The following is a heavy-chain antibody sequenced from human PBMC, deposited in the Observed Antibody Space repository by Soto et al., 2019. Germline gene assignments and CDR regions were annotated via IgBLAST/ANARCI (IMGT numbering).Heavy chain of an antibody. J-gene: IGHJ5*02. D-gene: IGHD2-2*01. CDR2: IYWNDDK. Sequence: QITLKESGPTLVKPTQTLTLTCTFSGFSLSTSGVGVGWIRQPPGNALEWLALIYWNDDKRYSTSLKSRLTITNDTSKNQVVLTMTNMDPVDTATYYCAHSRYCSSTCCYDGYWFDPWGQGTLVTVSS. V-gene: IGHV2-5*01. CDR3: AHSRYCSSTCCYDGYWFDP. CDR1: GFSLSTSGVG.